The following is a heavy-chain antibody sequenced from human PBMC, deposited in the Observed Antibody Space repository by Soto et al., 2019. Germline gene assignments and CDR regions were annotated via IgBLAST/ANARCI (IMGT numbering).Heavy chain of an antibody. CDR3: AKGGLLYAKSFIDC. D-gene: IGHD2-8*01. V-gene: IGHV3-23*01. J-gene: IGHJ4*02. Sequence: EVQLLESGGGLVQPGGSLRLSCATSGFTFTTHAMSWVRQAPGKGLEWVSAVSGSGGGTYYADSVRGRFTVSRDISRNTLYLQMNSLRADDTATYYCAKGGLLYAKSFIDCWGQGTLVTVSS. CDR1: GFTFTTHA. CDR2: VSGSGGGT.